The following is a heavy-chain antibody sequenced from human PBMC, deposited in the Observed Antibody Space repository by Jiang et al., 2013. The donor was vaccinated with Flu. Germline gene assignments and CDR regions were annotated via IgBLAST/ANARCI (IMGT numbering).Heavy chain of an antibody. D-gene: IGHD3-22*01. V-gene: IGHV1-46*01. Sequence: QLVESGAEVKKPGASVKVSCKASGYTFTSYYIHWVRQAPGQGLEWMGIINPSGGSTNYAQNFQGRVTMTRDTSTSTVYMELSSLRSEDTAVYYCARSDYDSSAYYYFDYWGHGTLVTVSS. CDR1: GYTFTSYY. CDR2: INPSGGST. J-gene: IGHJ4*01. CDR3: ARSDYDSSAYYYFDY.